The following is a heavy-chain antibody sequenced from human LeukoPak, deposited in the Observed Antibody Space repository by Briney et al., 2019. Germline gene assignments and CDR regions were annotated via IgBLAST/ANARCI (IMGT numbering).Heavy chain of an antibody. J-gene: IGHJ4*02. CDR3: ASIFSSSPSHFDY. CDR2: IIPIFGTA. Sequence: ASVKVSCKASGGTFSSYAISWVRQAPGQGLEWMGGIIPIFGTANYAQKFQGRVTITTDESTSTAYMELSSLRSEDTAVYYCASIFSSSPSHFDYWGQGTLVTVSS. D-gene: IGHD6-13*01. CDR1: GGTFSSYA. V-gene: IGHV1-69*05.